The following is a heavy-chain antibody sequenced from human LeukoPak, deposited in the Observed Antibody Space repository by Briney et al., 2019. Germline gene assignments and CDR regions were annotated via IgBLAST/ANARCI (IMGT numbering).Heavy chain of an antibody. D-gene: IGHD6-19*01. V-gene: IGHV4-34*01. CDR3: ARHGWHAWYCDL. Sequence: SETLSLTCVVYGESFSGYSWSWIRQPPGKGLEWIGEINQRRNTNYNPSLKSRVTISIDTSKNQFSLKLSSVTAADTAVYYCARHGWHAWYCDLWGRGTLVTVSS. J-gene: IGHJ2*01. CDR2: INQRRNT. CDR1: GESFSGYS.